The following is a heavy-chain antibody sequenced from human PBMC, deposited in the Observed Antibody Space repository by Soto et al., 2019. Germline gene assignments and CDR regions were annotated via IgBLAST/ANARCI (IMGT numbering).Heavy chain of an antibody. CDR2: ISTYSGNT. CDR3: ARNLFGVIIMGDY. CDR1: GYTFTSYG. J-gene: IGHJ4*02. D-gene: IGHD3-3*01. V-gene: IGHV1-18*04. Sequence: ASVKVSCKASGYTFTSYGISWVRRAPGQGLEWMGWISTYSGNTDYAQKFQGRITMTTDTSTDTVYMGLRSLRSDDTAVYFCARNLFGVIIMGDYWGQGTLVTVSS.